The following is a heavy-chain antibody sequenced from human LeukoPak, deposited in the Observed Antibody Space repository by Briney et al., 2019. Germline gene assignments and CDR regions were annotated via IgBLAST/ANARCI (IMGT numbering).Heavy chain of an antibody. CDR2: MNPNSGNT. CDR3: ASGYISAVADPYYYYGMDV. J-gene: IGHJ6*02. D-gene: IGHD6-19*01. CDR1: GYTFTGYY. Sequence: ASVKVSCKASGYTFTGYYMHWVRQAPGQGLEWMGWMNPNSGNTGYAQKFQGRVTMTRNTSISTAYMELSSLRSEDTAVYYCASGYISAVADPYYYYGMDVWGQGTTVTVSS. V-gene: IGHV1-8*02.